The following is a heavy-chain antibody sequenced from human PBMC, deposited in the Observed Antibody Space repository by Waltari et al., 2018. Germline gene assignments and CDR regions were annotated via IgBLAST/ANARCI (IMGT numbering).Heavy chain of an antibody. D-gene: IGHD1-26*01. CDR1: GYTFTGYY. Sequence: GAEVKKPGASVKVSCKASGYTFTGYYMHWVRQAPGQGLEWMGWINPNSGGTNYAQKFQGRVTMTRDTSISTAYMELSRLRSDDTAVYYCAREAYSGSDAPSAVAFDIWGQGTMVTVSS. CDR3: AREAYSGSDAPSAVAFDI. V-gene: IGHV1-2*02. J-gene: IGHJ3*02. CDR2: INPNSGGT.